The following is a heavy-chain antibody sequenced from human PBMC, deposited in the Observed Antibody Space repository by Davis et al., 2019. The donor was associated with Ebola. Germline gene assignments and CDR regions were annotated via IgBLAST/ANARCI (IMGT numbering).Heavy chain of an antibody. V-gene: IGHV3-11*01. CDR3: AREGTAAGMDV. CDR1: GFTFSDYY. Sequence: GESLKISCAASGFTFSDYYMSWIRQAPGKGLEWASYISSSGKTIYYADSVKGRFTISRDNAKNSLYLQMNNLRAEDTAVYYCAREGTAAGMDVWGQGTTVTVSS. CDR2: ISSSGKTI. D-gene: IGHD6-13*01. J-gene: IGHJ6*02.